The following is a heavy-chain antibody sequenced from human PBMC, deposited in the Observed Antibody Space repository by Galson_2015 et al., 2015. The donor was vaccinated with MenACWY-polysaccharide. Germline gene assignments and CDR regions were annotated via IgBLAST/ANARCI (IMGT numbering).Heavy chain of an antibody. CDR3: AKASQWRPAAVGSFDH. J-gene: IGHJ4*02. Sequence: SLRLSCAASGFSITSYAVNWVRQAPGKGLEWVAVISGSGTDIRYADSVKGRFTISRDTSKGTLYTQMSSLRAEDTAKYYCAKASQWRPAAVGSFDHWGQSTLLTVSS. D-gene: IGHD6-13*01. CDR1: GFSITSYA. CDR2: ISGSGTDI. V-gene: IGHV3-23*01.